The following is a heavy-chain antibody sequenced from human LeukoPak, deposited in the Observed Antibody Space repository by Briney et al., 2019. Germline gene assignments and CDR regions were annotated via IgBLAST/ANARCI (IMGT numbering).Heavy chain of an antibody. J-gene: IGHJ4*02. D-gene: IGHD2-8*01. CDR1: GGTFISYA. CDR2: ISAYNGDT. Sequence: ASVKVSCKASGGTFISYAISWVRQAPGQGLEWMGWISAYNGDTNYSQKLQGRVTMTTDTSTSTAYMELRSLRSDDTAVYYCAREGFCTDGVCYKGFMCYWGQGTLVTVSS. CDR3: AREGFCTDGVCYKGFMCY. V-gene: IGHV1-18*01.